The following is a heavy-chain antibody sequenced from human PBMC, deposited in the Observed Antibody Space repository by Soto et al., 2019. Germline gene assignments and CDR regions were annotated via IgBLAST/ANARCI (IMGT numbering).Heavy chain of an antibody. V-gene: IGHV1-69*13. D-gene: IGHD3-3*01. CDR1: GGTFSSYA. CDR2: IIPIFGTA. Sequence: GASVKVSCKASGGTFSSYAISWVRQAPGQGLEWMGGIIPIFGTANYAQKFQGRVTITADESTSTAYMELSSLRSEDTAVYYCARPSRGGITIFWSGRNYYYGMDVWGQGTTVTVSS. CDR3: ARPSRGGITIFWSGRNYYYGMDV. J-gene: IGHJ6*02.